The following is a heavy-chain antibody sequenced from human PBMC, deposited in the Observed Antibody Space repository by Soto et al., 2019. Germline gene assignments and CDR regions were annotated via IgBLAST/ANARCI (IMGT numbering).Heavy chain of an antibody. D-gene: IGHD1-1*01. Sequence: QVHLVQSGAEVKKPGASVKVSCKASGYTFTSYGITWVRQAPGQGLEWMGWISAHNGNTDYAQKLQGRVIVTRDTSASTAYVELGGLRSDDTAVYYGARGRYGDYWGQGALVTVSS. CDR1: GYTFTSYG. V-gene: IGHV1-18*01. CDR2: ISAHNGNT. CDR3: ARGRYGDY. J-gene: IGHJ4*02.